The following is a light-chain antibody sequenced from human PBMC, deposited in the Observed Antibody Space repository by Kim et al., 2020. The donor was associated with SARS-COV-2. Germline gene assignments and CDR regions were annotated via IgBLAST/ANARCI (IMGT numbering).Light chain of an antibody. CDR1: QGISTW. V-gene: IGKV1-5*03. CDR3: QQYDSYSYT. CDR2: KAS. J-gene: IGKJ2*01. Sequence: SASVGDRVKIACRASQGISTWLAWYQQKPGRAPKLLIYKASSLESGVPSRFSGSGSGTQFTLTISSLQPDDFATYYCQQYDSYSYTFGQGTKLEI.